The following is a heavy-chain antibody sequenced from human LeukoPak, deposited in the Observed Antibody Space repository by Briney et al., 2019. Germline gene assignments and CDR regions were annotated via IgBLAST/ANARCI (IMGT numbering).Heavy chain of an antibody. CDR3: AKVGIRAFDP. Sequence: PGGSLRLSCAASGFTFSSYSMNWVRQAPGKGLEWVSAISGSGGSTYYADSVKGRFTISRDNSKNTLYLQMNSLRAEDTAVCYCAKVGIRAFDPWGQGTLVTVSS. V-gene: IGHV3-23*01. CDR1: GFTFSSYS. CDR2: ISGSGGST. J-gene: IGHJ5*02. D-gene: IGHD1-1*01.